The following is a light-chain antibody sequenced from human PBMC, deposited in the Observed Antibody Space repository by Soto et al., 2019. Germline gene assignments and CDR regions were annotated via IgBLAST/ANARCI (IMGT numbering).Light chain of an antibody. CDR3: QQIYSAPLT. Sequence: DIQMTQSPSSLSASVGDRVTITGLASQSITTYLTWYRQKSGKAPKLMIYAASSLQSGVPSRFSGSGSETECTLSISSLQPEDFATYFCQQIYSAPLTFGGGTKVDIK. V-gene: IGKV1-39*01. J-gene: IGKJ4*01. CDR2: AAS. CDR1: QSITTY.